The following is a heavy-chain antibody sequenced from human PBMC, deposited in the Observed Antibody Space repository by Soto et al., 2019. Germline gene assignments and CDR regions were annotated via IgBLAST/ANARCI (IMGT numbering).Heavy chain of an antibody. CDR3: ARAHAPTLPFDY. CDR1: GGSMRNVY. V-gene: IGHV4-59*01. CDR2: IFHSGNA. J-gene: IGHJ4*01. D-gene: IGHD2-15*01. Sequence: ETLSLTCTDSGGSMRNVYWSWIRQPPGKRLEWIGFIFHSGNAKYNPSLKSRVTISIDTSKSQFSLILDSVTAADTAVYFCARAHAPTLPFDYWGLGTLVTVSS.